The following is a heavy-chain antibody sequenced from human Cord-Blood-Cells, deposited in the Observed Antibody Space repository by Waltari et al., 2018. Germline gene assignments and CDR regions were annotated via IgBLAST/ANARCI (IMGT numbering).Heavy chain of an antibody. CDR1: GYTFTSYD. J-gene: IGHJ2*01. V-gene: IGHV1-8*01. CDR3: ARWEAAQRYFDL. D-gene: IGHD6-6*01. Sequence: QMVQSGAEVKKPGASVKVSCKASGYTFTSYDINWVRQATGQGLEWMGWMNPNSGNTGYAQKFQGRVTMTRNTSISTAYMELSSLRSEDTAVYYCARWEAAQRYFDLWGRGTLVTVSS. CDR2: MNPNSGNT.